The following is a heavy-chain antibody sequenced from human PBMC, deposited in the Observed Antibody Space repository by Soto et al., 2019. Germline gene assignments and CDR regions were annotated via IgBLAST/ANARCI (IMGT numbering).Heavy chain of an antibody. V-gene: IGHV5-51*01. CDR3: ARLTYYYDSSGYSPHDD. CDR1: GYSFTSYW. CDR2: IYPGDTDT. D-gene: IGHD3-22*01. Sequence: GESLKISCTGSGYSFTSYWIGWVRQMPGKGLEWMGIIYPGDTDTSYSPSVQGQITISANKSNSTDYLQWMSLKASDTAMYYCARLTYYYDSSGYSPHDDWGQGTLVAVSS. J-gene: IGHJ4*01.